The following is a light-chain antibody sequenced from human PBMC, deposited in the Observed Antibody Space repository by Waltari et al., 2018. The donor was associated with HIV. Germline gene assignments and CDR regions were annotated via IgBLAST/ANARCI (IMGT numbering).Light chain of an antibody. CDR3: AAWDGSLRGGV. J-gene: IGLJ3*02. CDR2: TNN. Sequence: QSVLTQPPSASGTPGPRVTISCSGSSPNTGINDGSWYQPRPGTAPEPLIFTNNQGPSWVPDRFSASKSGTSASLAISALQSDDEADYYCAAWDGSLRGGVFGGGTKLTV. CDR1: SPNTGIND. V-gene: IGLV1-47*01.